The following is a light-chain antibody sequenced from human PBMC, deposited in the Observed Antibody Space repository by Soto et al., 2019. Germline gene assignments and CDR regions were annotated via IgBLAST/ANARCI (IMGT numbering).Light chain of an antibody. CDR3: QQYHDFQYT. CDR1: QSIGSG. V-gene: IGKV1-5*03. CDR2: EAT. J-gene: IGKJ2*01. Sequence: DFQMTQSPSTLSASVGDGVTITCRASQSIGSGLAWYQQQPGKAPKLLIYEATNLQRGVSSRFSGSGSGTDFSLTISSLQPADSATYYCQQYHDFQYTFGQGTKLEI.